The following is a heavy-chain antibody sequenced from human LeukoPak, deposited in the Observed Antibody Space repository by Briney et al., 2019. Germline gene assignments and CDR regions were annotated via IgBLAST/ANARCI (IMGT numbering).Heavy chain of an antibody. Sequence: SETLSLTCTVSGGSISSYYWSWIRQPPGEGLEWIGYIYYSGSTNYNPSLKSRVTISVDTSKNQFSLKLSSVTAADTAVYYCARQTRYNWNDGGWFDPWGQGTLVTVSS. D-gene: IGHD1-20*01. CDR1: GGSISSYY. V-gene: IGHV4-59*01. CDR3: ARQTRYNWNDGGWFDP. J-gene: IGHJ5*02. CDR2: IYYSGST.